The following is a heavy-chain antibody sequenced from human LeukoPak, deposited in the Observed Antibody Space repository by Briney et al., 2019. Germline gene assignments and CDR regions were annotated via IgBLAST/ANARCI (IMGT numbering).Heavy chain of an antibody. V-gene: IGHV1-69*05. D-gene: IGHD1-26*01. Sequence: SVKVSCKASGGTFSSYAISWVRQAPGQGLEWMGGIIPIFGTAIYAQKFQGRVTITTDESTSTAYMELSSLRSEDTAVYYCGRSELRGAFDIWGQGTTVTVSS. J-gene: IGHJ3*02. CDR2: IIPIFGTA. CDR1: GGTFSSYA. CDR3: GRSELRGAFDI.